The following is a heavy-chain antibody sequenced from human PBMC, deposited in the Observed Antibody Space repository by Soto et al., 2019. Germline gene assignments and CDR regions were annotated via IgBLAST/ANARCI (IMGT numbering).Heavy chain of an antibody. D-gene: IGHD2-2*02. Sequence: PGGSLRLSCAASGFTFSSYGMTWVRQAPGKGLEWVSSISSRSDIYYADSVKGRFTISRDNAKNSVSLQMNSLRAEDTAVYYCAREYTAWPLAYGLDVWGQGTTVTVSS. V-gene: IGHV3-21*01. CDR2: ISSRSDI. CDR3: AREYTAWPLAYGLDV. CDR1: GFTFSSYG. J-gene: IGHJ6*02.